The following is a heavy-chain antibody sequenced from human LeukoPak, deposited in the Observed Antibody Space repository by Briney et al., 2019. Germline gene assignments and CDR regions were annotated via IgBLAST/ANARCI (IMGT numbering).Heavy chain of an antibody. V-gene: IGHV3-73*01. Sequence: GGSLRLSCAAPGFIFSDSAMNWVRQASGKGLEWVGRIRGKADSYATAYTASMKGTFTVSRDDSKNMAYLQINSLKPEDTAVYYCARHHPSMRGHGFDIWGQGTTVTVSS. CDR1: GFIFSDSA. J-gene: IGHJ3*02. D-gene: IGHD2-2*01. CDR2: IRGKADSYAT. CDR3: ARHHPSMRGHGFDI.